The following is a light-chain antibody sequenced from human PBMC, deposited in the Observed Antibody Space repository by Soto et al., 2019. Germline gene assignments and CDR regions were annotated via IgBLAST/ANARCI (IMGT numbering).Light chain of an antibody. CDR1: SSDVGTYNY. Sequence: QSVLTQPPSASGSPGQSVTISCTGASSDVGTYNYVSWYQQHPGKAPKLMIYEVTKRPSGVPDRFSGSKSGNTASLTVSGLQADDEAEYYCSSYAGSNILVFGSGTKVTVL. CDR3: SSYAGSNILV. V-gene: IGLV2-8*01. J-gene: IGLJ1*01. CDR2: EVT.